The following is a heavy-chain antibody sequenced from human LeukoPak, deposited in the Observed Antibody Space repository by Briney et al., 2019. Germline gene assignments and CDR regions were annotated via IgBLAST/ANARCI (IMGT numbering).Heavy chain of an antibody. D-gene: IGHD6-19*01. J-gene: IGHJ4*02. CDR2: ISGSGGST. V-gene: IGHV3-23*01. Sequence: GGSLRLSCAASGFTFSNYAIHWVRQAPGKGLEWVSAISGSGGSTYYADSVKGRFTISRDNSRNTLYLQMNSLRAEDTAVYYCAKTRIAVAGPYYFDYWGQGTLVTVSS. CDR1: GFTFSNYA. CDR3: AKTRIAVAGPYYFDY.